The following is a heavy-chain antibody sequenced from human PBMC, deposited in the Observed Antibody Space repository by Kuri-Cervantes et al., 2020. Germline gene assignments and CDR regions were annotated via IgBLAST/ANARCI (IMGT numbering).Heavy chain of an antibody. J-gene: IGHJ2*01. CDR3: ARGRGGARPNWYFDL. CDR1: GYSFTSYW. Sequence: GESLKISCKGSGYSFTSYWIGWVRQMPGKGLEWMGIIYPGDPDTRYSPSFQGQVTISADKSISTAYLQWSSLKASDTAMYYCARGRGGARPNWYFDLWGRGTLVTVSS. V-gene: IGHV5-51*01. D-gene: IGHD3-16*01. CDR2: IYPGDPDT.